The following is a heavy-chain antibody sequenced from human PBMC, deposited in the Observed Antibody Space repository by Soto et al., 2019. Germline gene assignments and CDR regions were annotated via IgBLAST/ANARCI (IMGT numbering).Heavy chain of an antibody. J-gene: IGHJ3*02. CDR2: ISDSGSST. Sequence: PGGSLRLSCAASGFTFRSYAMNWVRQAPGKGLEWVSGISDSGSSTNYADSVKGRFTISRDNSKNTLYLQMNSLRAEGTAVYYCAKDSGSWDSSAYRRNAFDIWGQGTMVTVSS. CDR1: GFTFRSYA. CDR3: AKDSGSWDSSAYRRNAFDI. D-gene: IGHD3-22*01. V-gene: IGHV3-23*01.